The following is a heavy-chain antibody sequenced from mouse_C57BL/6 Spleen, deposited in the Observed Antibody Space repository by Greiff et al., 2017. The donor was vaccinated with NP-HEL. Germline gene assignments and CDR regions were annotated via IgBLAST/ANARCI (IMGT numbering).Heavy chain of an antibody. J-gene: IGHJ2*01. Sequence: QVQLKESGAELARPGASVKLSCKASGYTFTSYGISWVKQRTGQGLEWIGEIYPRSGNTYYNEKFKGKATLTADKSSSTAYMELRSLTSEDSAVYFCARDYCGSSYYFDYWGQGTTLTVSS. D-gene: IGHD1-1*01. V-gene: IGHV1-81*01. CDR3: ARDYCGSSYYFDY. CDR2: IYPRSGNT. CDR1: GYTFTSYG.